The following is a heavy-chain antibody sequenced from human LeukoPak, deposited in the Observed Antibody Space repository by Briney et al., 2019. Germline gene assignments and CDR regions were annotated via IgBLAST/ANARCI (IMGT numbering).Heavy chain of an antibody. D-gene: IGHD6-13*01. CDR2: IYYSGST. V-gene: IGHV4-59*01. CDR3: ARRRLAAEEFDY. CDR1: GGSISSYY. Sequence: SSETLSLTCTVSGGSISSYYWSWIRQPPGKGLEWIGYIYYSGSTNYNPSLKSRVTISVDTSKNQFSLKLSSVTAADTAIYYCARRRLAAEEFDYWSREPWSPSPQ. J-gene: IGHJ4*02.